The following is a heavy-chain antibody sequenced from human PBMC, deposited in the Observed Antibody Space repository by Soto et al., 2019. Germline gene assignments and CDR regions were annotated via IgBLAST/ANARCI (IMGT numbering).Heavy chain of an antibody. CDR2: IYSGGST. J-gene: IGHJ4*02. CDR1: GFTVRSNY. D-gene: IGHD6-13*01. Sequence: GGSLRLSCAVSGFTVRSNYMNWVRQAPGKGLEWVSVIYSGGSTYYADSVKGRFTISRDNSKNTLYLQMNSLRAEDTAVYYCARDNSGGIAAAGPSYYFDYWGQGTLVTVSS. V-gene: IGHV3-53*01. CDR3: ARDNSGGIAAAGPSYYFDY.